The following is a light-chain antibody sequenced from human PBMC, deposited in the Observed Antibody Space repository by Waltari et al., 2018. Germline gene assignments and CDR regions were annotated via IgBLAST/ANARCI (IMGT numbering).Light chain of an antibody. CDR2: ESS. Sequence: DIQLTQSPATLSASVGDRVTITCRASQSISTWLAWYQQKPGKSPNLLIYESSSLESGVPSRFSGSGSGTEFTLTISGLQPDDFATYYCQQYNSFPITFGGGTKVEIK. J-gene: IGKJ4*01. CDR3: QQYNSFPIT. V-gene: IGKV1-5*03. CDR1: QSISTW.